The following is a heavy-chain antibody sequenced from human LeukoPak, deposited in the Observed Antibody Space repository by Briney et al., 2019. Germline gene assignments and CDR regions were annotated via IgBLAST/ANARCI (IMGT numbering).Heavy chain of an antibody. Sequence: GGSLRLSCAASGFIFSSYSMTWVRQAPGKGLEWVSYISSRSDTIYYADSVKGRFTISRDNAKNSLYLQMNSLRAEATDVYYCARPHGSGATCYSRYFDDWGQGTLVTVSS. CDR3: ARPHGSGATCYSRYFDD. CDR1: GFIFSSYS. CDR2: ISSRSDTI. D-gene: IGHD2-15*01. J-gene: IGHJ4*02. V-gene: IGHV3-48*01.